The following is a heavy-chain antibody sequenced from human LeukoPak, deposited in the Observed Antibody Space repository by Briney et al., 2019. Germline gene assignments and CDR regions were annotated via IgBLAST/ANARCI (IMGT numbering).Heavy chain of an antibody. CDR3: AIAAAGPLESY. CDR2: ISSSSSYI. CDR1: GITFSSYS. D-gene: IGHD6-13*01. Sequence: GGSLRLSCAASGITFSSYSMNWVRKAPGKGLEWVSSISSSSSYIYYADSVKGRFTISRDNAKNSLYLQINSLRAEDTAVYYCAIAAAGPLESYWGQGTLVTVSS. V-gene: IGHV3-21*01. J-gene: IGHJ4*02.